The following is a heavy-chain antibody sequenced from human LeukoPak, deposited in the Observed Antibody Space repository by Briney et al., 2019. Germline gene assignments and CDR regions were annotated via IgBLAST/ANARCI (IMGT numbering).Heavy chain of an antibody. V-gene: IGHV3-48*04. CDR1: GFSFSSYG. CDR3: ARDRGFSGYFDN. Sequence: GGSLRLSCAASGFSFSSYGKNWVRQAPGKGLEWVSFIGSGGVTIYYADSVKGRFTISRDNAKNSLSLQMNGLRAEDTAVYYCARDRGFSGYFDNWGQGALVTVSS. CDR2: IGSGGVTI. D-gene: IGHD1-14*01. J-gene: IGHJ4*02.